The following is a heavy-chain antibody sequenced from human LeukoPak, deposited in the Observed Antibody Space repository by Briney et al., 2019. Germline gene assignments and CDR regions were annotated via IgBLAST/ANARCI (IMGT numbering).Heavy chain of an antibody. CDR1: GGTFSNYG. Sequence: ASVKVSCKASGGTFSNYGFSWVRQAPGQGLEWMGGIIPMFGTANYAQKFQGRVTITADESTSTAYMEVSSLRSEDTAVYYCARAGGVVVPAAIPDAFDIWGQGTMVTVSS. D-gene: IGHD2-2*01. J-gene: IGHJ3*02. CDR2: IIPMFGTA. V-gene: IGHV1-69*13. CDR3: ARAGGVVVPAAIPDAFDI.